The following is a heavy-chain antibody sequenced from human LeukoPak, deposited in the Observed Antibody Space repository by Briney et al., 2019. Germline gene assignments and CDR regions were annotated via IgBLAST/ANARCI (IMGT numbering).Heavy chain of an antibody. D-gene: IGHD5-18*01. J-gene: IGHJ4*02. CDR1: GFTFSSYE. V-gene: IGHV3-48*03. CDR3: ARGSSGYSYGYDFYY. Sequence: QTGGSLRLSCAASGFTFSSYEMNWVRQAPGKGLEWVSYISSSGSTIYYADSVKGRFTISRDNAKNSLYLQMNSLRAEDTAFYYCARGSSGYSYGYDFYYWGQGTLVTVSS. CDR2: ISSSGSTI.